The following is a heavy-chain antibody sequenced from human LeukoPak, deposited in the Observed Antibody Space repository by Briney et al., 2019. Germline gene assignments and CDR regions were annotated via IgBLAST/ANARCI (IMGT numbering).Heavy chain of an antibody. D-gene: IGHD3-3*01. V-gene: IGHV3-30*02. J-gene: IGHJ4*02. CDR1: GLAFSSYG. CDR2: IRYDGTDK. CDR3: AKPLTIFGVAPIHYFDY. Sequence: GGSLRLSCAASGLAFSSYGMHWVRQAPGKGLEWVTFIRYDGTDKYYADSVKGRFTISRDNSKNTLYLQMNSLRPEDTAIYYCAKPLTIFGVAPIHYFDYWGQGTLITVSS.